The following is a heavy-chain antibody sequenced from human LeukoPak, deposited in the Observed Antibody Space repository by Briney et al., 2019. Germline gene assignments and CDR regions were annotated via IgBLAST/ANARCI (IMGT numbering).Heavy chain of an antibody. V-gene: IGHV3-23*01. CDR1: GFTFSSYG. Sequence: GGTLRLSCAASGFTFSSYGMSWVRQAPGKGLEWVSAISGSGGSTYYADSVKGRFTISRDNSKNTLYLQMNSLRAEDTAVYYCAKDQSYYGSGSYLSVDYWGQGTLVTVSS. CDR3: AKDQSYYGSGSYLSVDY. D-gene: IGHD3-10*01. CDR2: ISGSGGST. J-gene: IGHJ4*02.